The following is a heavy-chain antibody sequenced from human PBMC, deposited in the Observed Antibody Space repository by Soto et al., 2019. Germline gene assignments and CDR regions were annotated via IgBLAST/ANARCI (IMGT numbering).Heavy chain of an antibody. CDR1: GFTFSSYW. Sequence: GGSLRLSCAASGFTFSSYWMSWVRQAPGKGLEWVANIKQDGSEKYYVDSVKGRFTISRDNAKNSLYLQMNSLRAEDTAVYYCARDLIDFGYSGYDYRVRCFDPWGQGTLVTVS. V-gene: IGHV3-7*01. CDR3: ARDLIDFGYSGYDYRVRCFDP. J-gene: IGHJ5*02. CDR2: IKQDGSEK. D-gene: IGHD5-12*01.